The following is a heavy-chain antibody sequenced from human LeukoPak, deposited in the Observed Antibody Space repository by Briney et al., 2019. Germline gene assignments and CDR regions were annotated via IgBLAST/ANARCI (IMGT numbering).Heavy chain of an antibody. CDR1: GFTFSDFY. CDR2: ISGGGTTI. Sequence: GGSLRLSCAASGFTFSDFYMNWIRQVPGKGLEWLSSISGGGTTIYDADSVKGRFAISRDDGKNSLYLQMNSLRVEDTAVYYCARGWTTAAFDYWGQGTLVTVSS. CDR3: ARGWTTAAFDY. V-gene: IGHV3-11*01. D-gene: IGHD4-17*01. J-gene: IGHJ4*02.